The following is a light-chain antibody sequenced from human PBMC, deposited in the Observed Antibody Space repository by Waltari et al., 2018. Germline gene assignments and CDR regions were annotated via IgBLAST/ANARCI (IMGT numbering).Light chain of an antibody. CDR2: GAS. J-gene: IGKJ1*01. Sequence: EIVLTQSPGTLSLSPVERATLSCRASQSVSRYLAWYQQRPGQAPRLLIYGASSRATGIPDRFSGSGSGTDFSLTISRLEPEDFAVYYCQNHERLPAMFGQGTKVEIK. V-gene: IGKV3-20*01. CDR1: QSVSRY. CDR3: QNHERLPAM.